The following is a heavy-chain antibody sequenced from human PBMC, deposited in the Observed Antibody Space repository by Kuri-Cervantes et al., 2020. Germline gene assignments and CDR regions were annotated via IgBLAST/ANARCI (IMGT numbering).Heavy chain of an antibody. V-gene: IGHV4-61*02. D-gene: IGHD2-15*01. J-gene: IGHJ6*02. CDR2: IYTSGST. CDR3: AKVRDCSGGSCYGPRYYYGMDV. CDR1: GGSINSGSSY. Sequence: LRLSCTVSGGSINSGSSYWSWIRQPAGRGLEWIGRIYTSGSTNYNPSLKSRVTISIDTSKDQFSLKLRSVTAADTAVYYCAKVRDCSGGSCYGPRYYYGMDVWGQGTTVTVSS.